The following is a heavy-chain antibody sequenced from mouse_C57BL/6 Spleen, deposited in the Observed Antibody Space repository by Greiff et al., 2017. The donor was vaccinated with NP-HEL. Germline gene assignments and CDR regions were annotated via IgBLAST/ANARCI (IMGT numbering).Heavy chain of an antibody. V-gene: IGHV5-4*01. CDR3: ARDLPYYCGSSWAY. J-gene: IGHJ3*01. CDR1: GFTFSSYA. D-gene: IGHD1-1*01. CDR2: ISDGGSCT. Sequence: EVHLVESGGGLVKPGGSLKLSCAASGFTFSSYAMSWVRQTPEKRLEWVATISDGGSCTSYPDNVKGRFTISRDNAKNNLYLQMSHLKSEDTAMYYGARDLPYYCGSSWAYWGKGTLVTVSA.